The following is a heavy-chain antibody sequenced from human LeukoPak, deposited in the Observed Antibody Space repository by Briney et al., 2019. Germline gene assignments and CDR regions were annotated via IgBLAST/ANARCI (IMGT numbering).Heavy chain of an antibody. CDR1: GFTSSNYA. CDR3: AKGVSGYCSSTDCRAYDN. V-gene: IGHV3-23*01. J-gene: IGHJ4*02. Sequence: GGSLRLSCAASGFTSSNYAMNWGRQAPGKGLEWVSAISGSGDGTYYADSVKGRFTVSRDNSKNTLYLQMNNLRAEDSAVYYCAKGVSGYCSSTDCRAYDNWGQGTLVTVSS. D-gene: IGHD2-2*01. CDR2: ISGSGDGT.